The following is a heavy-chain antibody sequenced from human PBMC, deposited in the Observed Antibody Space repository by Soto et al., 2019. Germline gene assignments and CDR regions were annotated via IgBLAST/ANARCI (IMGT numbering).Heavy chain of an antibody. CDR2: ILPLLNTP. CDR1: GGTFSSYA. V-gene: IGHV1-69*01. J-gene: IGHJ6*02. CDR3: ARESSSHNYYYYGMDV. Sequence: QVQLVQSGAEVKKPGSSVKVSCRASGGTFSSYAVSWVRQAPGQGLEWMGVILPLLNTPKYVQKFQGRVTITADASATTAYMELSSLRSEDTAVYYCARESSSHNYYYYGMDVWGQGTTVTVSS. D-gene: IGHD6-6*01.